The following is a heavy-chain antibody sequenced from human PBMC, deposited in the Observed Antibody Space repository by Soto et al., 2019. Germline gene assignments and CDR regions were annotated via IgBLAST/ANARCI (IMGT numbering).Heavy chain of an antibody. Sequence: GDSLKICCKGAGDSFTSYGVGWVRPMPGKGLDWTGIIYPGDSDTRYSPSFQGQVTISADKSISTAYLQWSSLKASDTAMYYCARVPTYYDFWSGPQYNWFDPWGQGTLVTVSS. D-gene: IGHD3-3*01. CDR1: GDSFTSYG. CDR2: IYPGDSDT. V-gene: IGHV5-51*01. J-gene: IGHJ5*02. CDR3: ARVPTYYDFWSGPQYNWFDP.